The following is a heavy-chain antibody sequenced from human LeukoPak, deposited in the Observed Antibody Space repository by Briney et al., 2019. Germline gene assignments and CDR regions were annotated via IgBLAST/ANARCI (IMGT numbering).Heavy chain of an antibody. CDR3: PRGEGSGWYSGLDY. CDR2: INPNSGGT. J-gene: IGHJ4*02. V-gene: IGHV1-2*02. Sequence: ASVKVSCKASGYTFTGYYMHWVRQAPGQGLEWMGWINPNSGGTNYAQKFQGRVTMTRDTSISTAYMELSRLRSDDTAVYYCPRGEGSGWYSGLDYWGQGTLVTVSS. D-gene: IGHD6-19*01. CDR1: GYTFTGYY.